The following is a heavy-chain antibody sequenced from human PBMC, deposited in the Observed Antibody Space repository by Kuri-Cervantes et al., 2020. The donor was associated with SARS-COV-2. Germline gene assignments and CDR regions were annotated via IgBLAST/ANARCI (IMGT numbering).Heavy chain of an antibody. CDR2: ISGGGGST. CDR1: GFTFTSYA. J-gene: IGHJ4*02. Sequence: GESLKISCAASGFTFTSYAMSWVRQAPGKGLEWVSAISGGGGSTYYADSVKGRFTISRDNAKNSVYLQMNSLRVEDTAVYYCARDLRMGKSLDYWGQGTLVTVSS. CDR3: ARDLRMGKSLDY. D-gene: IGHD7-27*01. V-gene: IGHV3-23*01.